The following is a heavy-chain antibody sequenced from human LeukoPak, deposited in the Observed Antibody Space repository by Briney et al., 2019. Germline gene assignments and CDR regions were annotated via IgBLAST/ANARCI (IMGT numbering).Heavy chain of an antibody. CDR2: INHSGST. D-gene: IGHD3-10*01. V-gene: IGHV4-34*01. CDR1: GGSFSGYY. J-gene: IGHJ4*02. Sequence: SETLSLTCAVYGGSFSGYYWSWIRQPPGKGLEWIGEINHSGSTNYSPSLKSRVTISVDTSKNQFSLKLSSVTAADTAVYYCARHLKYYYGSGGRLDYWGQGTLVTVSS. CDR3: ARHLKYYYGSGGRLDY.